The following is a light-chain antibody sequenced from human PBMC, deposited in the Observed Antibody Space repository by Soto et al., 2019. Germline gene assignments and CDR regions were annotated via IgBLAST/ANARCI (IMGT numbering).Light chain of an antibody. J-gene: IGKJ4*01. Sequence: DIQMTQSPSTLSASVGDRVTITCRASQTFSSWLAWYQQKPGKAPKLLIYKASSLESGVPSRFSGSGSGTEYTLTISSLQSDDFATYYCQQYSSYPLTFGGGTKVEIK. CDR3: QQYSSYPLT. V-gene: IGKV1-5*03. CDR1: QTFSSW. CDR2: KAS.